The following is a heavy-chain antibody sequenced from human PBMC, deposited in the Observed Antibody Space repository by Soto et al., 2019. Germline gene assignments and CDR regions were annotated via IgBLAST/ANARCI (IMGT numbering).Heavy chain of an antibody. J-gene: IGHJ6*02. CDR2: IYYSGST. Sequence: SETLSLTCPVPGASISSSSYYWGWSRQAPGKGVEWIGSIYYSGSTYYNPSLKSRVTISVDTCKNQFSLKLSSVTAADTAVYYCARHLQNSDRYGMDVWGQGTTVTVSS. CDR3: ARHLQNSDRYGMDV. D-gene: IGHD1-26*01. CDR1: GASISSSSYY. V-gene: IGHV4-39*01.